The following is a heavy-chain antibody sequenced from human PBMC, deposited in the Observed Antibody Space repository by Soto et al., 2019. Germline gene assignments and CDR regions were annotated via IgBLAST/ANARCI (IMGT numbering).Heavy chain of an antibody. CDR2: IIPIFGTA. CDR1: GGTFSSYA. V-gene: IGHV1-69*01. J-gene: IGHJ6*02. Sequence: QVQLVQSGAEVKKPGSSVKVSCKASGGTFSSYAISWVRQAPGQGLEWMGGIIPIFGTANYAQKFQGRVTMTADESTSTAYMELSSLRSEDTAVYYCARGQSGYYWAHYYYGMDVWGQGTTVTVSS. D-gene: IGHD3-3*01. CDR3: ARGQSGYYWAHYYYGMDV.